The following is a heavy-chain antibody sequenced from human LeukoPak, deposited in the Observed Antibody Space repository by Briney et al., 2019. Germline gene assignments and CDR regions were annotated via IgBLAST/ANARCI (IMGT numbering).Heavy chain of an antibody. CDR3: ATRGGDSEVDY. J-gene: IGHJ4*02. CDR1: GFMFSDFW. Sequence: GGSLRLSCAASGFMFSDFWMSWVRQAPGKGLEWVANIKQDGGEKYYVDSVEGRFTISRDNTKNSLYLQMNSLRAEDTAVYYCATRGGDSEVDYWGQGTLVTVSS. V-gene: IGHV3-7*01. D-gene: IGHD4-17*01. CDR2: IKQDGGEK.